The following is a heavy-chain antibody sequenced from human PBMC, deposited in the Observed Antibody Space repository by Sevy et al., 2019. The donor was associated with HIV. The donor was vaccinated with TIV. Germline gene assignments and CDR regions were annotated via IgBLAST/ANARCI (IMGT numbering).Heavy chain of an antibody. CDR3: ARLDDSDTTNPVDF. CDR1: GFSFSDYA. D-gene: IGHD1-1*01. CDR2: ISFDGSQR. Sequence: GGSLRLSCAASGFSFSDYAFHWVRQAPGKGLEWVAVISFDGSQRFYADSVKGWFTISRDSSKSTLYLDMNTLRDGDTAVYYCARLDDSDTTNPVDFWGQGTLVTVSS. J-gene: IGHJ4*02. V-gene: IGHV3-30*04.